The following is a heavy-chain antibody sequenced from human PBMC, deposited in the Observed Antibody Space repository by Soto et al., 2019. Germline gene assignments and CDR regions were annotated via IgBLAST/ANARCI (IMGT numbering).Heavy chain of an antibody. Sequence: GGSLRLSCATSGFTFSNYAMNWVRQAPGKGLEYVSAISSNGRSTYYADSVKDRFTISRDNAKNSLYLQMNSLRAEDTAVYYCARNRGEYSSSYYYYYMDVWGKGTTVTV. V-gene: IGHV3-64*02. J-gene: IGHJ6*03. CDR1: GFTFSNYA. D-gene: IGHD6-6*01. CDR3: ARNRGEYSSSYYYYYMDV. CDR2: ISSNGRST.